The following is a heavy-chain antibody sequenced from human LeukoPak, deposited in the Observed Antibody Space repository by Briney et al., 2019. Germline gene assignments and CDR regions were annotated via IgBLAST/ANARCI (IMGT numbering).Heavy chain of an antibody. CDR2: ISSSSSYI. V-gene: IGHV3-21*01. CDR3: AREGRGCSSTSYYWKNFDY. CDR1: GFTFSSYS. D-gene: IGHD2-2*01. J-gene: IGHJ4*02. Sequence: DPGGSLRLSCAASGFTFSSYSMNWVRQAPGKGLEWVSSISSSSSYIYYADSVKGRFTISRDNAKNSLYLQMNSLRAEDTAVYYCAREGRGCSSTSYYWKNFDYWGQGTLVTVSS.